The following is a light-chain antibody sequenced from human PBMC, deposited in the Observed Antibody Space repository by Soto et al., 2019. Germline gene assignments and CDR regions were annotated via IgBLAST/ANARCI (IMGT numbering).Light chain of an antibody. Sequence: EIVLTQSPGTLSLSPGERATLSCRASQSVSSSYLAWYQQKPGQAPRLLIYGASSRATGIPDRFSGSGSGTDFTLTISGLEPEDSAVYYCQQYGSSPRYTFGQGTKLEIK. CDR3: QQYGSSPRYT. J-gene: IGKJ2*01. CDR1: QSVSSSY. CDR2: GAS. V-gene: IGKV3-20*01.